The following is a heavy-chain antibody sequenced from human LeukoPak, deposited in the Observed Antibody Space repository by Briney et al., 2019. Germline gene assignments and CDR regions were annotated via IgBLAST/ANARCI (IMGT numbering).Heavy chain of an antibody. J-gene: IGHJ4*02. CDR3: AKYRDVVVMTAHASDY. V-gene: IGHV3-23*01. CDR1: GFTFGSYA. CDR2: LGGSGHSF. Sequence: GESLRLSCAASGFTFGSYAMSWVRQTAGKGLEWVSGLGGSGHSFYYADSVKGRLTVSRDNSRNILYLQMNSLRVEDTAIYYCAKYRDVVVMTAHASDYWGQGTLVTVSS. D-gene: IGHD2-21*02.